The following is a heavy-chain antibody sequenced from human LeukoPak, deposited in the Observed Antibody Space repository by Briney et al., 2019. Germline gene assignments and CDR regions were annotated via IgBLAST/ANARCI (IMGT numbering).Heavy chain of an antibody. CDR1: GFTFSSYS. D-gene: IGHD6-19*01. Sequence: GGSLRLSCAASGFTFSSYSMNWVRQAPGKGLEWVSSISSSSSYIYYADSVKGRFTISRDNAKNSLYLQMNSLRAEDTAVYYCARIGGSSGWYLAGTFDYWGQGTLVTVSS. CDR3: ARIGGSSGWYLAGTFDY. CDR2: ISSSSSYI. J-gene: IGHJ4*02. V-gene: IGHV3-21*01.